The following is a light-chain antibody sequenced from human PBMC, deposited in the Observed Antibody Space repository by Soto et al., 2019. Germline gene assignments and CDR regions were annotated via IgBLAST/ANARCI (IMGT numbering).Light chain of an antibody. J-gene: IGKJ2*01. CDR1: QSVLHSSNNENY. Sequence: DIVRTQSPDSLAVSLGERATINCKSSQSVLHSSNNENYLSWYQQKPGQPPKLLIYWASTRESGVPDRFSGSGSGPDVALTIDSLQAEDVAVYYCQQYYNTPYTFGQGTKLEIK. CDR2: WAS. CDR3: QQYYNTPYT. V-gene: IGKV4-1*01.